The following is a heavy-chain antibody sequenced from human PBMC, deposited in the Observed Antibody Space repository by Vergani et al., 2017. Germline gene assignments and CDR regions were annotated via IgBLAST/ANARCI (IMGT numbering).Heavy chain of an antibody. CDR3: ATPQTGTTGGMEV. CDR1: GYTFTDHY. J-gene: IGHJ6*02. CDR2: VDPEDGET. Sequence: EVPLVQSGAEVKKPGATMKISCKVSGYTFTDHYMHWVKQAPGKGLEWMGLVDPEDGETIYAEKFKGRVTIAADTSTDTAHLELSSLRSEDTAVYYCATPQTGTTGGMEVWGQGTTVIVSS. V-gene: IGHV1-69-2*01. D-gene: IGHD4-17*01.